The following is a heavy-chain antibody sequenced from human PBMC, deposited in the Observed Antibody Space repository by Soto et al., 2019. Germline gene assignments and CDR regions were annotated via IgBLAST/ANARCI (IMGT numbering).Heavy chain of an antibody. CDR1: GFNFSDYY. D-gene: IGHD3-16*01. Sequence: QVQLVESGGTSVRPGGSLRLSCSGSGFNFSDYYMNWIRQTPVKGLEWVSSILSLESHKYYAASVMGRFSISRDNAKKSLFLQMNNLRAEDTGIYFCATGLKDASNRPSFDSWGPGTPVTVSS. J-gene: IGHJ4*02. V-gene: IGHV3-11*01. CDR3: ATGLKDASNRPSFDS. CDR2: ILSLESHK.